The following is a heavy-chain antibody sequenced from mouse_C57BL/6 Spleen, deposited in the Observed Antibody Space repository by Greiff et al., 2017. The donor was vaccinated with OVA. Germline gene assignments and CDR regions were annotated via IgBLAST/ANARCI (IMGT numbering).Heavy chain of an antibody. J-gene: IGHJ3*01. D-gene: IGHD2-2*01. CDR2: IYPGDGDT. Sequence: VQLQQSGPELVKPGASVKISCKASGYAFSSSWMNWVKQRPGKGLEWIGRIYPGDGDTNYNGKFKGKATLTADKSSSTAYMQLSSLTSEDSAVYFCARSDGYDGWFAYWGQGTLVTVSA. CDR1: GYAFSSSW. CDR3: ARSDGYDGWFAY. V-gene: IGHV1-82*01.